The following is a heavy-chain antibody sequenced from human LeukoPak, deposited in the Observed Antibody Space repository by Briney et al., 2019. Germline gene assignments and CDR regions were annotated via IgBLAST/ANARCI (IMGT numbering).Heavy chain of an antibody. CDR1: GFTFSNYA. J-gene: IGHJ6*03. V-gene: IGHV3-30-3*01. CDR2: ISYDGSNK. CDR3: AGNAVVGATDYYYMDV. Sequence: PGGSLRLSCAASGFTFSNYAMYWVRQAPGKGLEWVAVISYDGSNKYYADSVTGRFTISRDNSKNTLHLQMNSLRAEDTAVYYCAGNAVVGATDYYYMDVWGKGTTVTVSS. D-gene: IGHD1-26*01.